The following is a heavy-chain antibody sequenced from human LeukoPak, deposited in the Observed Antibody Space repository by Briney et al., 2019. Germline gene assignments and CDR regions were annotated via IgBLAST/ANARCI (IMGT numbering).Heavy chain of an antibody. D-gene: IGHD3-3*01. V-gene: IGHV3-23*01. CDR3: AKGNDFWSGYYFDY. Sequence: PGGSLRLSCTASGFTFSSYAMRWVRQAPGKGLEWVSAISGSGGSTYYADSVKGRFTISRDNSKNTLYLQMNSLRAEDTAVYYCAKGNDFWSGYYFDYWGQGTLVTVSS. CDR1: GFTFSSYA. CDR2: ISGSGGST. J-gene: IGHJ4*02.